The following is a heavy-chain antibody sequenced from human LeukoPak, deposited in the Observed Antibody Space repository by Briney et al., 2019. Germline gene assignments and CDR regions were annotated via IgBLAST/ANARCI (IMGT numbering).Heavy chain of an antibody. CDR2: IYSGGST. CDR1: EFSVGSNY. CDR3: ARDTYNYDEGY. Sequence: GGSLRLSCAASEFSVGSNYMTWVRQAPGKGLEWVSLIYSGGSTYYADSVKGRFTISRDNAKNSLYLQMNSLRAEDTAVYYCARDTYNYDEGYWGQGTLVTVSS. J-gene: IGHJ4*02. V-gene: IGHV3-66*01. D-gene: IGHD3-22*01.